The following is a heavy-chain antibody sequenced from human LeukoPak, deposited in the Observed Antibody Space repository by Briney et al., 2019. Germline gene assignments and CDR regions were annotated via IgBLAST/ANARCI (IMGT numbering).Heavy chain of an antibody. CDR3: AREPTYYDFWSGQPNWFDP. V-gene: IGHV1-2*06. Sequence: ASVKVSCKASGYTFTGYYMHWVRRAPGQGLEWMGRINPNSGGTNYAQKFQGRVTMTRDTSISTAYMELSRLRSDDTAVYYCAREPTYYDFWSGQPNWFDPWGQGTLVTVSS. J-gene: IGHJ5*02. CDR2: INPNSGGT. CDR1: GYTFTGYY. D-gene: IGHD3-3*01.